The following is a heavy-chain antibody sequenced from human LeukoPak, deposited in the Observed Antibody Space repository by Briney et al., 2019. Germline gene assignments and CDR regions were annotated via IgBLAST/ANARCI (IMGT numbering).Heavy chain of an antibody. D-gene: IGHD5-24*01. J-gene: IGHJ4*02. Sequence: GGSLRLSCAASGFTFSSYSMNWVRQAPGKGLEWVSSISSSSYIYYADSVKGRFTISRDNAKNSLYLQMNSLRAEDTAVYYCARDRRAYVATMDYWGQGTLVTVSS. V-gene: IGHV3-21*01. CDR2: ISSSSYI. CDR1: GFTFSSYS. CDR3: ARDRRAYVATMDY.